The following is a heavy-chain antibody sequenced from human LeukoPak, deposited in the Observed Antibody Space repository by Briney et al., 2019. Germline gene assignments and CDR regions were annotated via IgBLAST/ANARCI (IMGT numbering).Heavy chain of an antibody. CDR1: GFTFSSYA. CDR3: AKDHFYDSSGYYYVTTYYFDS. D-gene: IGHD3-22*01. CDR2: ISGSGGST. V-gene: IGHV3-23*01. J-gene: IGHJ4*02. Sequence: GGSLRLSCAASGFTFSSYAMSWVRQAPGKGLEWVSAISGSGGSTYYADSVKGRFTISRDNSKNTLYMQMNSLRAEDTAVYYCAKDHFYDSSGYYYVTTYYFDSWGQGTLVTVSS.